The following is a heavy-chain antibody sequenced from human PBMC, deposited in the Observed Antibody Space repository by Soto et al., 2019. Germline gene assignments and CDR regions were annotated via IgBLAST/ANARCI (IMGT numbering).Heavy chain of an antibody. V-gene: IGHV3-30-3*01. Sequence: QVQLVESGGGVVQPGRSLRISCAATGFSFNFYAMYWVRQSPGKGLEWVAMISNDGSSENYAGSVRGRFIISRDNSQKTLFLQMDNLRPEDTATYYCGRDSGANYGSFWYFDLWGRGTLVTVSS. D-gene: IGHD1-26*01. CDR2: ISNDGSSE. CDR1: GFSFNFYA. J-gene: IGHJ2*01. CDR3: GRDSGANYGSFWYFDL.